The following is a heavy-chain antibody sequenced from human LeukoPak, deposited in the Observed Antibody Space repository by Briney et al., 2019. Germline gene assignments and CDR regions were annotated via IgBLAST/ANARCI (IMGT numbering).Heavy chain of an antibody. V-gene: IGHV3-15*01. J-gene: IGHJ4*02. Sequence: GGSLRLSCAASGFTFSNAWMSWVRQAPGKGLEWVGRIKSKTDGGTTDYAAPVKGRFTISRDDSKNTLYLQMNSLKTEDTAVYYCTTETLYYDFWSGYSFSNYWGQGTLVTVSS. D-gene: IGHD3-3*01. CDR1: GFTFSNAW. CDR2: IKSKTDGGTT. CDR3: TTETLYYDFWSGYSFSNY.